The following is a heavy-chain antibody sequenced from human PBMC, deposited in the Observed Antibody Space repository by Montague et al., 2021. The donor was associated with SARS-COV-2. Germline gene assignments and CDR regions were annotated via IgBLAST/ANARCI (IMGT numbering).Heavy chain of an antibody. CDR1: GGSISSSNYY. J-gene: IGHJ3*02. CDR3: ASPTYYHDSSGSDAFDI. Sequence: SETLSLTCTVSGGSISSSNYYWGWIRQPPGKGLEWIGSIYYSGSTYYNPSLKSRVTISVDTSKNQFSLKLSSVTAADTAVYYCASPTYYHDSSGSDAFDIWGQGTMVTVSS. D-gene: IGHD3-22*01. CDR2: IYYSGST. V-gene: IGHV4-39*01.